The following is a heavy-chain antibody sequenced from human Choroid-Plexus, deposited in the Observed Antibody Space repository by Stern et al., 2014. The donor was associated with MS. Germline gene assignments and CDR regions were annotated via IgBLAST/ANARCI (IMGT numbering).Heavy chain of an antibody. CDR3: AKDRQWSTYFFDY. CDR2: ISYDGSDK. D-gene: IGHD2-15*01. Sequence: VHLVESGGGVAQPGRPLILSCAASGFTFSNFGMHWVRQAPGKGLEWVALISYDGSDKYYADSVKGRFTICRDNSKNTLYMHMNSLRAEDTAVYYCAKDRQWSTYFFDYWGQGSLVTVSS. CDR1: GFTFSNFG. J-gene: IGHJ4*02. V-gene: IGHV3-30*18.